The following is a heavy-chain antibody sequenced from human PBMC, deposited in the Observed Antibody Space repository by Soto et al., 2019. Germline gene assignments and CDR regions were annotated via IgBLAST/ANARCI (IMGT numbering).Heavy chain of an antibody. CDR2: IDYNGVT. CDR3: GKVLVGATGHNDYDS. Sequence: SETLSLTCTVSGGSIYRSGYYWGWIRQPPGRGLEWIGNIDYNGVTYSNPSLKSRVTISRDTSKNQFSLKLTSVTAADTALYYCGKVLVGATGHNDYDSWGPGTLVTVSS. CDR1: GGSIYRSGYY. V-gene: IGHV4-39*01. D-gene: IGHD2-15*01. J-gene: IGHJ4*02.